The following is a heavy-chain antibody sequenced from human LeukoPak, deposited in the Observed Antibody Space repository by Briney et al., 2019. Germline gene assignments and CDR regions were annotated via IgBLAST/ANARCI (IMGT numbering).Heavy chain of an antibody. V-gene: IGHV3-30-3*01. D-gene: IGHD3-3*01. Sequence: GGSLSLSCVASGFTFNTYAIHWVRQAPGKGLEWVAVISYDGSNKYYEDSVKGRFTISRDNSKNTLYLQMNSLRAEDMAVYYCAREEWYYFDYWGQGTLVTVSS. CDR2: ISYDGSNK. CDR1: GFTFNTYA. J-gene: IGHJ4*02. CDR3: AREEWYYFDY.